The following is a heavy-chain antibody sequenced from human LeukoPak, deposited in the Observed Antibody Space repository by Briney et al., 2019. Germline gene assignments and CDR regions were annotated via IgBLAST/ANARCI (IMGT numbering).Heavy chain of an antibody. J-gene: IGHJ4*02. D-gene: IGHD6-13*01. CDR2: IYISGST. V-gene: IGHV4-61*02. CDR1: GGSISSDSYY. Sequence: PSGTPSLTCTVSGGSISSDSYYWSWIRQPAGKGLEWIGRIYISGSTNYNPSLKSRVTMSVDTSKNQFSLKLSSVTAADTAVYYCARDGGAAAGKFDYWGQGTLVTVSS. CDR3: ARDGGAAAGKFDY.